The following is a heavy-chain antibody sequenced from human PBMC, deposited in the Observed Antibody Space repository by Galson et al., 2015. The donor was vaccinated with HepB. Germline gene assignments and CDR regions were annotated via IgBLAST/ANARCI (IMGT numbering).Heavy chain of an antibody. CDR1: GFTFSSYA. V-gene: IGHV3-30-3*01. J-gene: IGHJ4*02. D-gene: IGHD2-15*01. CDR2: ISYDGSNK. Sequence: SLRLSCAASGFTFSSYAMHWVRQAPGKGLEWMAVISYDGSNKYYADSVKGRFTISRDNSKNTLYLQMNSLRAEDTAVYYCARDQGGCSGGSCYSGHFDYWGQGTLVTVSS. CDR3: ARDQGGCSGGSCYSGHFDY.